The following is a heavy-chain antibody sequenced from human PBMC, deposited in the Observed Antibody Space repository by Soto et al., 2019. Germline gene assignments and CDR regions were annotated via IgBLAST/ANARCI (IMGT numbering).Heavy chain of an antibody. CDR3: AKGRNIVAVVTPFAG. Sequence: EVQLVESGGGLVQPGRSLRLSCVASGFTFGDYAMHWVRQAPGKGLEWVAGISWNTDNIGYADSVKGRFTISRDNAGHALYLQMNSLRHEDTAVYYCAKGRNIVAVVTPFAGWGQGDLVTVSS. V-gene: IGHV3-9*01. D-gene: IGHD2-21*02. CDR2: ISWNTDNI. CDR1: GFTFGDYA. J-gene: IGHJ4*02.